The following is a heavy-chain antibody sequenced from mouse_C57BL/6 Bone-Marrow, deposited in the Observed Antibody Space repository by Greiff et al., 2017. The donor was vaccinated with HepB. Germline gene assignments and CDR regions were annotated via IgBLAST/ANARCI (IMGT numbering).Heavy chain of an antibody. J-gene: IGHJ4*01. Sequence: VQVVESGPGLVQPSQSLSITCTVSGFSLTSYGVHWVRQSPGKGLEWLGVIWSGGSTDYNAAFIYRLSISKDNSKSQVFFKMNSLQADDTAIYYCARRGFYYGSSYAMDYWGQGTSVTVSS. CDR2: IWSGGST. V-gene: IGHV2-2*01. D-gene: IGHD1-1*01. CDR1: GFSLTSYG. CDR3: ARRGFYYGSSYAMDY.